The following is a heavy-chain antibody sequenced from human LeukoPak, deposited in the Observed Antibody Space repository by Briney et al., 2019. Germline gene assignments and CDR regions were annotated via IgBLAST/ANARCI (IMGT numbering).Heavy chain of an antibody. D-gene: IGHD5-24*01. J-gene: IGHJ4*02. CDR1: GFTFSSYW. CDR3: ARDQGWLQLDY. V-gene: IGHV3-7*01. CDR2: IKEDGSEK. Sequence: GGSLRLSCAASGFTFSSYWMSWVRQAPGKGLEWVANIKEDGSEKYYVDSVKGRFTISRDDAKNSLYLQMNSLRAEDTAVYYCARDQGWLQLDYWGQGALATVSS.